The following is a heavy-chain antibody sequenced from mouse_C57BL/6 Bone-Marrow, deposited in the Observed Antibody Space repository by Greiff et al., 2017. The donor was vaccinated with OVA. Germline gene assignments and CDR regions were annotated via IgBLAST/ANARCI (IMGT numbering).Heavy chain of an antibody. CDR3: ARRVSFDY. J-gene: IGHJ2*01. CDR1: GFTFSSYG. V-gene: IGHV5-6*01. Sequence: EVHLVESGGDLVKPGGSLKLSCAASGFTFSSYGMSWVRQTPDKRLEWVATISSGGSYTYYPDSVKGRFTISRDNAKNTLYLQMSSLKSEDTAMYYCARRVSFDYWGQGTTLTVSS. CDR2: ISSGGSYT.